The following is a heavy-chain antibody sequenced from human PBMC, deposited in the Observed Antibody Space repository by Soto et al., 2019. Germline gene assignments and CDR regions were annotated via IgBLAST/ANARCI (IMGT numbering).Heavy chain of an antibody. J-gene: IGHJ3*02. D-gene: IGHD4-17*01. CDR2: ISYDGSNE. Sequence: QVQLVESGGGVVQPGRSRRLSCEASGFTFRSYGMHWVRQAPDKGLEWVAVISYDGSNEYYADSVKGRFTISRDNSKNTLFLQMNSLRGEDTAVYYCAKTYYNPYYGDALDIWGQGTMVTVSS. CDR1: GFTFRSYG. CDR3: AKTYYNPYYGDALDI. V-gene: IGHV3-30*18.